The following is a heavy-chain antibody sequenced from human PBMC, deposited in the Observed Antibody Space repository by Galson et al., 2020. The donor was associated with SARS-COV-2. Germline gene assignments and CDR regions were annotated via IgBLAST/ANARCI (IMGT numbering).Heavy chain of an antibody. J-gene: IGHJ6*02. D-gene: IGHD3-10*01. CDR3: ARGAITMVRGVIIGYYYYGMDV. CDR2: INHSGST. Sequence: PSETLSLTCAVYGGSFSGYYWSWIRQPPGKGLEWIGEINHSGSTNYNPSLKSRVTISVDTSKNQFSLKLSSVTAADTAVYYCARGAITMVRGVIIGYYYYGMDVWGQGTTVTVSS. CDR1: GGSFSGYY. V-gene: IGHV4-34*01.